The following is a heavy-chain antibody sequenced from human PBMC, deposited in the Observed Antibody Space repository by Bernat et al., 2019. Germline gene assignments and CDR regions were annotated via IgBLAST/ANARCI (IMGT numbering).Heavy chain of an antibody. CDR3: ASCSSPNDSGGPFCYYYGMNV. D-gene: IGHD3-22*01. J-gene: IGHJ6*02. Sequence: QVQLVQSGAEVKKPGSSVKVSCKASGGTFSNYAISWVRLAPGQGLEWMGRIIPISGIPNYAQKFQGRVTITADKSTTTAYVELSSLTSEDTAVYYCASCSSPNDSGGPFCYYYGMNVWGQGTTVTVSS. CDR2: IIPISGIP. CDR1: GGTFSNYA. V-gene: IGHV1-69*04.